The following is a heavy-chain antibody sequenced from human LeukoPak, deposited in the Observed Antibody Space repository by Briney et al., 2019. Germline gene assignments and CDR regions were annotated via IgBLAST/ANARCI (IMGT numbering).Heavy chain of an antibody. Sequence: ASVKVSCKASGYTFTSYGISWVRQAPGQGLEWMGWISAYNGNTNYAQKLQGRVTMTTDTSTSTAYMELRSLRSDDTAVYSCARDGCGGDCYSFHYYSGMDVWGQGTTVTVSS. V-gene: IGHV1-18*01. CDR3: ARDGCGGDCYSFHYYSGMDV. J-gene: IGHJ6*02. D-gene: IGHD2-21*02. CDR2: ISAYNGNT. CDR1: GYTFTSYG.